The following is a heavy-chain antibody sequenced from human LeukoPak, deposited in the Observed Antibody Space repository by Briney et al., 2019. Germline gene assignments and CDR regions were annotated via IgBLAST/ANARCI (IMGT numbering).Heavy chain of an antibody. J-gene: IGHJ4*02. CDR1: GFTVSSNH. Sequence: GGSLRLSCAASGFTVSSNHMSWVRQAPGQGLEWVSVLYGGGGTHYADSVKGRFTISSDNSKNTLYLQMNSLGAEDTAVYYCARDQNYWGQGTLVTVSS. CDR3: ARDQNY. CDR2: LYGGGGT. V-gene: IGHV3-53*01.